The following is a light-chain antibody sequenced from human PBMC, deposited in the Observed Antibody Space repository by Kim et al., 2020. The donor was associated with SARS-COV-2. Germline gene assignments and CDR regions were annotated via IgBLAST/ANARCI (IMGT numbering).Light chain of an antibody. CDR3: QAWDSSTAGV. CDR2: QDS. V-gene: IGLV3-1*01. Sequence: SYELTQPPSVSVSPGQTASITCSGDKLGDKYSCWYQQKPGQSPVLVIYQDSKRPSGIPERFSGSNDGNTASLTISGTQAMDEADYYCQAWDSSTAGVFGGGTQLTVL. CDR1: KLGDKY. J-gene: IGLJ3*02.